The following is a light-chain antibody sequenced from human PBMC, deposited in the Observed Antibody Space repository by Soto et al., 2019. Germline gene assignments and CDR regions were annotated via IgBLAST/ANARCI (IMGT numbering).Light chain of an antibody. CDR1: SSDVGRYNY. Sequence: QSVLAQPASVSGSRGQSITISCTGTSSDVGRYNYVSWFQQHPGKVHKLIIYDVSNWPSGVSDRFSGSKSGNTAPLTISGLHPEDEADYYCSSFTSSSTVGFGTGTKVTVL. CDR2: DVS. V-gene: IGLV2-14*03. J-gene: IGLJ1*01. CDR3: SSFTSSSTVG.